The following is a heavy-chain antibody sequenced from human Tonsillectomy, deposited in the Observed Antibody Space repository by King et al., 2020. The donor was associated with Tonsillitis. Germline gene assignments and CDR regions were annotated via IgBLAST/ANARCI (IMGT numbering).Heavy chain of an antibody. CDR2: IRSKGYSGTA. CDR1: GFTFGDYA. V-gene: IGHV3-49*03. J-gene: IGHJ3*02. Sequence: QLVQSGGGMVQPERSLRLACTSSGFTFGDYALSWFRLAPGKGLEWVGFIRSKGYSGTAQYAASVEGRFIISRDDSKSIAYLQMNSLKTEDTAVYYCSRTFSSGWYSGFDIWGQGTMVAVSS. CDR3: SRTFSSGWYSGFDI. D-gene: IGHD6-19*01.